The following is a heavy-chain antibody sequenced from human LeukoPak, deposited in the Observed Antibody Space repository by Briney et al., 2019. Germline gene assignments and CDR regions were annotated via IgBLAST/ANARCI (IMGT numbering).Heavy chain of an antibody. V-gene: IGHV3-30*02. Sequence: GGTLRLSCAASGFTFTTYGMHWVRQAPGKGLEWVAFIRYDGSNKYYADSVKGRFTISRDNSKHTLYLQMNSLRAEDTAVYYCATTRSSSWYVPLDYWGQGTLVTVSS. J-gene: IGHJ4*02. CDR2: IRYDGSNK. CDR1: GFTFTTYG. D-gene: IGHD6-13*01. CDR3: ATTRSSSWYVPLDY.